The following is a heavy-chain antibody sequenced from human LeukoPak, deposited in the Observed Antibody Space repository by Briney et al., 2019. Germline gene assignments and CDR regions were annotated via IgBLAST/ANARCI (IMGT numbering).Heavy chain of an antibody. CDR1: GYTFTGYY. V-gene: IGHV1-2*02. D-gene: IGHD6-19*01. CDR2: MKPNSGGT. CDR3: ARDRGIAVASNPDY. J-gene: IGHJ4*02. Sequence: ASVKVSCKASGYTFTGYYMHWVRQAPGQGLEWMGWMKPNSGGTNYAQKFQGRVTMTRDTSISTAYMELSRLKSDDTAVYYCARDRGIAVASNPDYWGQGTLVTVSS.